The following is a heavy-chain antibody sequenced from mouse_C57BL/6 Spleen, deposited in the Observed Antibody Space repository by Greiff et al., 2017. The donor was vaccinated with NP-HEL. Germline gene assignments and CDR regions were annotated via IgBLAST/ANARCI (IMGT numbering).Heavy chain of an antibody. CDR3: TRDPLRYYGSSDWYFDV. D-gene: IGHD1-1*01. CDR2: ISSGGDYI. J-gene: IGHJ1*03. Sequence: EVQGVESGEGLVKPGGSLKLSCAASGFTFSSYAMSWVRQTPEKRLEWVAYISSGGDYIYYADTVKGRFTISRDNARNTLYLQMSSLKSEDTAMYYCTRDPLRYYGSSDWYFDVWGTGTTVTVSS. CDR1: GFTFSSYA. V-gene: IGHV5-9-1*02.